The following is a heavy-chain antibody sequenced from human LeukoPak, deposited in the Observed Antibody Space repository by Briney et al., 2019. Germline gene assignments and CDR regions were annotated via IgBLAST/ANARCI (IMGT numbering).Heavy chain of an antibody. V-gene: IGHV3-21*01. D-gene: IGHD3-3*01. CDR1: GFTFSSYS. Sequence: GGSLRLSCAASGFTFSSYSMNWVRQAPGKGLEWVSSISSSSSYIYYADSVKGRFTISRDNAKNSLYLQMNSLRAEDTAVYYCARGLGHGVGLLEWLDYWGQGTLVTVSS. CDR2: ISSSSSYI. CDR3: ARGLGHGVGLLEWLDY. J-gene: IGHJ4*02.